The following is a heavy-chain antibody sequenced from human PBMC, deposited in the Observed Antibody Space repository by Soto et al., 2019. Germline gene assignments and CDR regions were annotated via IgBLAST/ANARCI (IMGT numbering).Heavy chain of an antibody. J-gene: IGHJ4*02. Sequence: QVQVVQSGAEVKKPGASVKVSCKASGYTFTSYGISWVRQAPGQGLERMGWISAHNGNKKYEQKLQGIVTMPTDTSTRTTYMELRSPRFGDTAVSSCTSAPTYFDYWGQGTLVTVSS. CDR1: GYTFTSYG. CDR3: TSAPTYFDY. CDR2: ISAHNGNK. V-gene: IGHV1-18*04.